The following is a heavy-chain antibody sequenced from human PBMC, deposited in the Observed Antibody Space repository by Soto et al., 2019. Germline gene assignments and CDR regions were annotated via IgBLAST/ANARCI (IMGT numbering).Heavy chain of an antibody. CDR3: AADPHYYGSSGYPDALDS. Sequence: SVKVSCKASGFTFTSSAVQWVRQARGQRLEWIGWIVVGSGNTNYAQKFQERVTITRDMSTSTAYMELSSLRSEDTAMYYCAADPHYYGSSGYPDALDSWGQGTMVTVSS. D-gene: IGHD3-22*01. CDR1: GFTFTSSA. V-gene: IGHV1-58*01. CDR2: IVVGSGNT. J-gene: IGHJ3*02.